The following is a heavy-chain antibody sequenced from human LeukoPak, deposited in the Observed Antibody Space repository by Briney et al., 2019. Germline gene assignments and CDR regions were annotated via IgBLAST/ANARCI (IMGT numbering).Heavy chain of an antibody. CDR2: INHSGST. CDR1: GGSFSGYY. CDR3: ARARRRDRMDI. V-gene: IGHV4-34*01. Sequence: SETLSLTCAVYGGSFSGYYWSWIRQPPGKGLEWIGEINHSGSTNYNPSLKSRVTISVDTSKIQFSLKLSSVTAADTAVYYCARARRRDRMDIWGQGTMVTVSS. D-gene: IGHD2-8*01. J-gene: IGHJ3*02.